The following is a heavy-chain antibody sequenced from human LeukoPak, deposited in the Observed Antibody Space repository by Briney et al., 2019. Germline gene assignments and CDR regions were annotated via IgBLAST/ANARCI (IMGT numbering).Heavy chain of an antibody. CDR1: GGSINY. D-gene: IGHD6-13*01. J-gene: IGHJ4*02. CDR2: LYYSGTT. Sequence: SETLSLTCTVSGGSINYGGWIRQPPGKGLEWIGSLYYSGTTHYNPSLKSRVTISVGTSKNQFSLKLSSVTAADTAVYHCASKIAAAGTLLFDYWGQGTLVTVSS. CDR3: ASKIAAAGTLLFDY. V-gene: IGHV4-39*07.